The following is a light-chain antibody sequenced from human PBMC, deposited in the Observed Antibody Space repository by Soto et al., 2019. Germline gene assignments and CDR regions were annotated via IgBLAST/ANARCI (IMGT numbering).Light chain of an antibody. Sequence: EVVLTQSPATLSLSPGEIATLSCRASQSVSSSLAWYQQKPGQAPRLLIYDASNRATGIPARFSGSGSGTDFTLAISSLEPEDFAVYYCQQRSNWPPFTFGGGTKVEIK. J-gene: IGKJ4*01. CDR3: QQRSNWPPFT. CDR1: QSVSSS. V-gene: IGKV3-11*01. CDR2: DAS.